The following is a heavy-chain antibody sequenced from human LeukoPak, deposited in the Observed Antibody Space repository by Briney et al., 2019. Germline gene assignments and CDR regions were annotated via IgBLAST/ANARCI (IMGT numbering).Heavy chain of an antibody. Sequence: GGSLRLSCAASGFTFDDYTMHWVRQAPGKGLEWVSLISWDGGSTYYADSVKGRFTISRDNSKNTLFFQMNSLRAEDTAVYYCARVVVVTAMRADYFDYWGQGTLVTVSS. V-gene: IGHV3-43*01. J-gene: IGHJ4*02. CDR2: ISWDGGST. CDR3: ARVVVVTAMRADYFDY. CDR1: GFTFDDYT. D-gene: IGHD2-21*02.